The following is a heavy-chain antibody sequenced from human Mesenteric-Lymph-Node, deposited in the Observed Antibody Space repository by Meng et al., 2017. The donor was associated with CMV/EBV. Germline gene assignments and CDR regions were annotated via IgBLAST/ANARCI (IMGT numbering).Heavy chain of an antibody. J-gene: IGHJ4*02. V-gene: IGHV4-31*03. D-gene: IGHD4/OR15-4a*01. CDR3: ARDLEGYGAIDY. CDR1: GGSISSGGYY. Sequence: CTGSGGSISSGGYYWSWIRQHPGKGLEWIGYIYYSGSTYYNPSLMSRLTISVDTSKNQFSLKLSSVTAADTAVYYCARDLEGYGAIDYWGQGALVTVSS. CDR2: IYYSGST.